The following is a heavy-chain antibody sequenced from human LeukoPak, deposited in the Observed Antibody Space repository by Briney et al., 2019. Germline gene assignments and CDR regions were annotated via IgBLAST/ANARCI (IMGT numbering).Heavy chain of an antibody. CDR3: ARGERGNWGLYCFDY. Sequence: GAPLEISGKGSGSTFPSYWIGWVGQTLGKGLEGMGIFYPGGCDTRYSPSFQGQVTISADKSISTAYLQWSSLKASDTAMYYCARGERGNWGLYCFDYWGQGTLVTVSS. CDR2: FYPGGCDT. CDR1: GSTFPSYW. V-gene: IGHV5-51*01. D-gene: IGHD7-27*01. J-gene: IGHJ4*02.